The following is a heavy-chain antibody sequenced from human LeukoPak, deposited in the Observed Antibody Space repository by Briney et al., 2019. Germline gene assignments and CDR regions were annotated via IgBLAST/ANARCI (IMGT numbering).Heavy chain of an antibody. V-gene: IGHV3-9*01. J-gene: IGHJ6*02. CDR2: ISWNSGSI. D-gene: IGHD3-10*01. Sequence: GRSLRLSCAASGFTFDDYAMHWVRQAPGRGLEWVSGISWNSGSIGYADSVKGRFTISRDNSKNTLYLQMNSLRAEDTAVYYCARDQPGDYYYGMDVWGQGTTVTVTS. CDR1: GFTFDDYA. CDR3: ARDQPGDYYYGMDV.